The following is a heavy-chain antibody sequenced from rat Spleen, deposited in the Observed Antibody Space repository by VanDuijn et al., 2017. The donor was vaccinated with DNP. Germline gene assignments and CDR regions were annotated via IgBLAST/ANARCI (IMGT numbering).Heavy chain of an antibody. CDR1: GFAFSNSY. Sequence: EVQLVESGGGLVQPGRSLKLSCAASGFAFSNSYMAWVRQAPTKGLEWVASISSDGSSTYYRDSVKGRFTISRNNAKNTLYLQMDSLRSEDTATYYCATTGGLVGDAMDAGGQGTSVTVSS. CDR3: ATTGGLVGDAMDA. CDR2: ISSDGSST. D-gene: IGHD1-6*01. J-gene: IGHJ4*01. V-gene: IGHV5-7*01.